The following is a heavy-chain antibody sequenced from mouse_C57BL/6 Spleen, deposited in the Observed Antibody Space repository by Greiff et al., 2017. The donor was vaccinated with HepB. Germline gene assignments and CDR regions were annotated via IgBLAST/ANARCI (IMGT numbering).Heavy chain of an antibody. CDR3: ARRGPYDYDKYFDV. J-gene: IGHJ1*03. CDR1: GFTFSSYT. Sequence: EVQGVESGGGLVKPGGSLKLSCAASGFTFSSYTMSWVRQTPEKRLEWVATISGGGGNTYYPDSVKGRFTISRDNARNTLYLQMSSLRSEDTALYYCARRGPYDYDKYFDVWGTGTTVTVSS. D-gene: IGHD2-4*01. CDR2: ISGGGGNT. V-gene: IGHV5-9*01.